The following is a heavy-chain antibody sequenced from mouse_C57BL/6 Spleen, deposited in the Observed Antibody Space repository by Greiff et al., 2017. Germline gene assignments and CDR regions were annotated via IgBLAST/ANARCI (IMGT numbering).Heavy chain of an antibody. J-gene: IGHJ2*01. CDR1: GFTFTSYW. CDR2: IDPSDSYT. CDR3: ARRASDYDGYFDY. Sequence: QVQLQQPGAELVRPGTSVKLSCKASGFTFTSYWMHWVKQRPGQGLEWIGVIDPSDSYTNYNQKFKGKATLTVDTSSSTAYMQLSSLTSEDSAVYYCARRASDYDGYFDYWGQGTTLTVSS. D-gene: IGHD2-4*01. V-gene: IGHV1-59*01.